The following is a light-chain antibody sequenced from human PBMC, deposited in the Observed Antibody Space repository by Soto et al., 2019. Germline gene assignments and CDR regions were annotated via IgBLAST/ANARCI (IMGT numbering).Light chain of an antibody. V-gene: IGKV1-39*01. CDR3: QQSYTAPSIT. CDR1: QSISSS. J-gene: IGKJ5*01. CDR2: GVS. Sequence: IQMTPSPSSLSASVGDKVTITCLASQSISSSLNWYQQKSGKAPNLLIYGVSRLQGGVPSRFSGSGSGTDFTLSISSLQPEDFATYYSQQSYTAPSITFGEGTRLEN.